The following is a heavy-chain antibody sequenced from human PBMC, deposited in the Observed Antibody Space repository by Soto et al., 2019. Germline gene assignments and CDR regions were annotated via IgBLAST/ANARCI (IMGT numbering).Heavy chain of an antibody. V-gene: IGHV1-18*01. D-gene: IGHD3-22*01. J-gene: IGHJ5*02. CDR3: ARRAYDSSGYFPLNWFDP. CDR1: GYTFTSYG. CDR2: ISAYNGNT. Sequence: QVQLVQSGAEVKKPGASVKVSCKASGYTFTSYGISWVRQAPGQGLEWMGWISAYNGNTNYAQKLQGRVTMITDTSTSTAYMELGSRRSDDTAVYYCARRAYDSSGYFPLNWFDPWGQGTLVTVSS.